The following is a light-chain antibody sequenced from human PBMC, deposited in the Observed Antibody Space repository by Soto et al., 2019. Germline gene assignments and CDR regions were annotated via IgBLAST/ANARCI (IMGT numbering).Light chain of an antibody. Sequence: EIVLTQSTGTLSLSPGERATLSCRASQSVSSSNLAWYQQKPGQAPRLLIYGASSRATGIPDRFSGSGSGTDFTLTISRLESEDFAVYYCQQYGSTPRTFGQGTKVEIK. CDR2: GAS. V-gene: IGKV3-20*01. J-gene: IGKJ1*01. CDR1: QSVSSSN. CDR3: QQYGSTPRT.